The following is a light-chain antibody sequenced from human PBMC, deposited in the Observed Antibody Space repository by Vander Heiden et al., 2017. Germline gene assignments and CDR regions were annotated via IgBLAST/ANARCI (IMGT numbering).Light chain of an antibody. CDR3: QQRSYWPPLT. J-gene: IGKJ4*01. CDR1: QSVSSY. V-gene: IGKV3-11*01. CDR2: DAS. Sequence: EIVLTQSPATLSLSPGDRATLPCRASQSVSSYLAWYQQKPGQAPRLLIYDASNRATGIPARFSGSGSGTDFTLTISSREPEDFAVYYCQQRSYWPPLTFGGGTKVEIK.